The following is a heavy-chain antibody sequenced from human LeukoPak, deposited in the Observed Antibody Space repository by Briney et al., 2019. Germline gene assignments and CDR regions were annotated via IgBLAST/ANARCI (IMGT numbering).Heavy chain of an antibody. D-gene: IGHD3-9*01. Sequence: ASVKVPCKASGYTFTGYYMHWVRQAPGQGLEWMGWINPNSGGTNYAQKFQGRVTMTRDTSISTAYMELSRLRSDDMAVYYCARVPNDILTGPVNYYMDVWGKGTTVTVSS. J-gene: IGHJ6*03. CDR2: INPNSGGT. V-gene: IGHV1-2*02. CDR1: GYTFTGYY. CDR3: ARVPNDILTGPVNYYMDV.